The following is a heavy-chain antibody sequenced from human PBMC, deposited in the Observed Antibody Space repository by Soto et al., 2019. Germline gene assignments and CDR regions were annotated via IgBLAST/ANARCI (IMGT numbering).Heavy chain of an antibody. Sequence: EVQLLESGGGLVQPGGSLRLSCAASGFTFSSYAMSWVRQAPGKGLEWVSAISGSGGSTYYADSVKGRFTISRDNSKNTLYLQMDRLRAEDTAVYYCARGGYNWNFAAFDIWGQGTMVTVSS. CDR3: ARGGYNWNFAAFDI. V-gene: IGHV3-23*01. CDR2: ISGSGGST. D-gene: IGHD1-7*01. CDR1: GFTFSSYA. J-gene: IGHJ3*02.